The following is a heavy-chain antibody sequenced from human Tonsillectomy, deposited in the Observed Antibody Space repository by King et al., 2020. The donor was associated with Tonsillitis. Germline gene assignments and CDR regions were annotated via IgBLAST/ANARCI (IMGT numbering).Heavy chain of an antibody. V-gene: IGHV3-33*01. Sequence: VQLVESGGGVVQPGRSLRLSCAASGFTFSSYGMHWVRQAPGKGLEWVDVIWYDGSNKNYADSVKGRFTSSRDNSKKTLYLQMNSLRAEDTDVYYCARGEVVVVDYYYMDVWGKGTTVTVSS. J-gene: IGHJ6*03. D-gene: IGHD2-15*01. CDR3: ARGEVVVVDYYYMDV. CDR2: IWYDGSNK. CDR1: GFTFSSYG.